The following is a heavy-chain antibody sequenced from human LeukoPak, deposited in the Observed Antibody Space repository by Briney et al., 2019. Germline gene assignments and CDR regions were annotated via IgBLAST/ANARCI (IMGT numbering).Heavy chain of an antibody. V-gene: IGHV3-48*03. CDR2: ISTRGSTI. CDR1: GFTFSNYE. J-gene: IGHJ5*02. Sequence: GGSLRLSCEVSGFTFSNYEMNWVRQAPGKGLEWVSYISTRGSTIYYADSVKGRFTISRDNSKNTLYLQMNSLKPEDTAVYYCAKDWSQGGFDPWGQGTLVTVSS. CDR3: AKDWSQGGFDP.